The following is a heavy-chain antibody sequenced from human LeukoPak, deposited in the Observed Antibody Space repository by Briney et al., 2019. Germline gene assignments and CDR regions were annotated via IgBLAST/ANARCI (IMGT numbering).Heavy chain of an antibody. Sequence: GRSLRLSCAASGFTFSSYGMHWVRQAPGKGLEWVAVISYDGSNKYYADSVKGRLTISRDNSKNTLYLQMNSLRAEDTAVYYCAKEGGYEPDYWGQGTLVTVSS. V-gene: IGHV3-30*18. CDR3: AKEGGYEPDY. J-gene: IGHJ4*02. CDR2: ISYDGSNK. CDR1: GFTFSSYG. D-gene: IGHD5-12*01.